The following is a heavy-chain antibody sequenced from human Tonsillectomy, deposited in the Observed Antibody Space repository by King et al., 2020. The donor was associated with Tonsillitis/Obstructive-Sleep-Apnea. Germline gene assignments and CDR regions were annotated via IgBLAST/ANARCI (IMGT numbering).Heavy chain of an antibody. D-gene: IGHD6-13*01. CDR1: GLTFSSYE. CDR3: VRYSLGWSFDL. CDR2: ISSSGSTI. J-gene: IGHJ2*01. Sequence: VQLVESGGGLVQPGGSLRLSCAAAGLTFSSYEMNWVRQAPGKGLEWVSYISSSGSTINYADSVKGRFTISRDNAKNSLYLQMNSLRAEDTAVYYCVRYSLGWSFDLWGRGTLVSVSS. V-gene: IGHV3-48*03.